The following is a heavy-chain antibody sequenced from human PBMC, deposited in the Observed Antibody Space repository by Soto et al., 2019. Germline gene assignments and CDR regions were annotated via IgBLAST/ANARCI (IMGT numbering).Heavy chain of an antibody. CDR2: ISGSGGST. CDR3: AKDLKSQKIAARLGY. Sequence: GGSLRLSCAASGFTFSSYAMSWVRQAPGKGLEWVSAISGSGGSTYYADSVKGRFTISRDNSKNTLYLQMNSLRAEDTAVYYCAKDLKSQKIAARLGYWGQGTLVTVSS. CDR1: GFTFSSYA. J-gene: IGHJ4*02. D-gene: IGHD6-6*01. V-gene: IGHV3-23*01.